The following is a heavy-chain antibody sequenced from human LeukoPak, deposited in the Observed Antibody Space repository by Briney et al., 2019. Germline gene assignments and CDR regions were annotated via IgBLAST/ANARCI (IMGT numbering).Heavy chain of an antibody. J-gene: IGHJ4*02. Sequence: ASVKVSCKASGYTLTSYGITWVRQAPGQGLEWMGWISAYSGKTNYAQKLQGRVTMTTDTSTSTAYMELRSLRSDDTAVYYCARRPDYYDISGYHTLDYWGQGTLVTVSS. CDR2: ISAYSGKT. CDR3: ARRPDYYDISGYHTLDY. V-gene: IGHV1-18*01. CDR1: GYTLTSYG. D-gene: IGHD3-22*01.